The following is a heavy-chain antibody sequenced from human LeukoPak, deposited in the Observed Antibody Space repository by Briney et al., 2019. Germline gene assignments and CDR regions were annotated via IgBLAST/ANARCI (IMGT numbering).Heavy chain of an antibody. Sequence: PSETLSLTCTVSGGSISSGGYYWSWLRQHPGKGLEWIGYIYYSGSTYYNPSLKSRVTISVDTSKNQFSLKLSSVTAADTAVYYCARDPGGILTGYYNWFDPWGQGTLVTVSS. CDR2: IYYSGST. CDR3: ARDPGGILTGYYNWFDP. V-gene: IGHV4-31*03. J-gene: IGHJ5*02. D-gene: IGHD3-9*01. CDR1: GGSISSGGYY.